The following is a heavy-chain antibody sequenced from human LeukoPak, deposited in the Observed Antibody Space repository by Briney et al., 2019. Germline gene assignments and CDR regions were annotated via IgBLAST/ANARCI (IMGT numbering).Heavy chain of an antibody. CDR3: ARDAREYYYGSGSVDY. J-gene: IGHJ4*02. D-gene: IGHD3-10*01. Sequence: GGSLRLSCAASGFTFSSYAMSWVRQAPGKGLEWVAVIWYDGSNKYYADSVKGRFTISRDNSKNTLCLQMNSLRAEDTAVYYCARDAREYYYGSGSVDYWGQGTLVTVSS. CDR2: IWYDGSNK. CDR1: GFTFSSYA. V-gene: IGHV3-33*08.